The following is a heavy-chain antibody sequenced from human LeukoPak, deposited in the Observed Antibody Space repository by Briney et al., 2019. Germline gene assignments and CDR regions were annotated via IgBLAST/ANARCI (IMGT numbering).Heavy chain of an antibody. J-gene: IGHJ3*01. CDR1: GYTFTSYD. V-gene: IGHV1-8*01. Sequence: ASVKVSCKASGYTFTSYDINWVRQATGQGLEWMGWMNPKSGNTGYAQKFQGRVTFTRDTSLSTAYLDLSSLRSEDTAIYYCARVQLYALDVWGQGTLVTVSS. D-gene: IGHD5-18*01. CDR2: MNPKSGNT. CDR3: ARVQLYALDV.